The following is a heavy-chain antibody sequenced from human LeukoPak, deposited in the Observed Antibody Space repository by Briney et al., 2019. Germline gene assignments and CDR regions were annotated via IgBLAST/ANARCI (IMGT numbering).Heavy chain of an antibody. J-gene: IGHJ4*02. D-gene: IGHD4-17*01. V-gene: IGHV5-51*01. CDR3: ARQRYGDY. CDR2: IYPGDSDT. Sequence: GLEWMGIIYPGDSDTRYSPSFQGQVTISADKSINTIYLQWSSLKASGTGMYYCARQRYGDYWGQGTLVTVSS.